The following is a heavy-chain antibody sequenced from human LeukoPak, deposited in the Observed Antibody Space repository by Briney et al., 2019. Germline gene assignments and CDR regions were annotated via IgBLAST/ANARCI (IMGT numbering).Heavy chain of an antibody. CDR1: GYSENFYG. CDR3: ASGKSSPLDFDY. Sequence: ASVKVSCKTSGYSENFYGITWARQAPGQGLEWMGWINPNSGGTNYAQKFQGRVTMTRDTSISTAYMELSRLRSDDTAVYYCASGKSSPLDFDYWGQGTLVTVSS. D-gene: IGHD6-13*01. CDR2: INPNSGGT. J-gene: IGHJ4*02. V-gene: IGHV1-2*02.